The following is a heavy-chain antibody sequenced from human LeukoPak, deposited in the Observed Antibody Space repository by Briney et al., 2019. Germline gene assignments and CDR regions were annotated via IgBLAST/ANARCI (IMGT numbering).Heavy chain of an antibody. CDR2: ISSSSNYI. D-gene: IGHD3-3*01. J-gene: IGHJ4*02. CDR1: GFTFSSYS. CDR3: ARDTRNYDFWTGYSFDS. Sequence: GGSLRLSCAASGFTFSSYSMNWVRQAPGKGLEWVSFISSSSNYIYYADSVKGRFTISRDNAKNSLYLQMNSLRAEDTAVYYCARDTRNYDFWTGYSFDSWGQGTLVTVSS. V-gene: IGHV3-21*01.